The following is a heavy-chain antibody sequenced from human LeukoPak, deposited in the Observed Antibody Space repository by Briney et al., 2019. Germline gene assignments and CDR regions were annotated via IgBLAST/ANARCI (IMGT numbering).Heavy chain of an antibody. CDR2: IIPILGIA. D-gene: IGHD6-13*01. V-gene: IGHV1-69*04. Sequence: SVKASCKASGGTFSSYTISWVRQAPGQGLEWMGRIIPILGIANYAQKFQGRVTITADKSTSTAYMELSSLRSEDTAVYYCARDIAAAGTLGYWGQGTLVTVSS. CDR1: GGTFSSYT. J-gene: IGHJ4*02. CDR3: ARDIAAAGTLGY.